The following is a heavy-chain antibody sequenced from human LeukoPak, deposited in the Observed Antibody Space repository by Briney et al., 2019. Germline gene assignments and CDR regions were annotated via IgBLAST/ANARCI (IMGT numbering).Heavy chain of an antibody. CDR1: GGSISSYY. J-gene: IGHJ4*02. V-gene: IGHV4-4*07. Sequence: PSETLSLTCTVSGGSISSYYWSWIRQPPGKGLEWIGRIYTSGRTNYNPSLKSRVSMSVDTSKNQFSLRLKSVTAADTAVYYCARLINKPIAATGTGPFDHWGQGTLVTVSS. CDR3: ARLINKPIAATGTGPFDH. CDR2: IYTSGRT. D-gene: IGHD6-13*01.